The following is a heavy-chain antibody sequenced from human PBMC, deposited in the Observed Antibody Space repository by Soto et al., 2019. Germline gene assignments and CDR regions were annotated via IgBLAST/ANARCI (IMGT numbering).Heavy chain of an antibody. CDR3: AKVTDCGVSRCDDGIDI. V-gene: IGHV3-23*01. Sequence: EVHLLESGGGLAQPGGSLRLSCAASGFTFSSYSMNWVRQASGKGLGWASIISGSGGVTCYADSVKGRFSICRDNAKNSLFLQMKSLRDEDTAVYYCAKVTDCGVSRCDDGIDIWGHGTLVTVS. CDR2: ISGSGGVT. J-gene: IGHJ3*02. CDR1: GFTFSSYS. D-gene: IGHD2-21*01.